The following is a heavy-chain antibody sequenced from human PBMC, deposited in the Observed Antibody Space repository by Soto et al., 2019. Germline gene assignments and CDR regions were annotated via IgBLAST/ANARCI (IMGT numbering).Heavy chain of an antibody. CDR2: VNPDSGGT. Sequence: QVQLVQSGAEVKKPGASVKVSCKASGYTFTDYYLHWVRQAPGQGLAWMGWVNPDSGGTKFAQKFQGRVTMNRDTSISTAYMELSRLTSDDTAVYYCARDKDCSGMNCHTGGIAPWGQGTLVTVSS. V-gene: IGHV1-2*02. J-gene: IGHJ5*02. D-gene: IGHD2-15*01. CDR1: GYTFTDYY. CDR3: ARDKDCSGMNCHTGGIAP.